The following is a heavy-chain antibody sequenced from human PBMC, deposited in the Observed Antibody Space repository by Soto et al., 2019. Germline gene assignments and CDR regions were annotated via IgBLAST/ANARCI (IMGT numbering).Heavy chain of an antibody. CDR1: GFTFSNFG. Sequence: GGSLRLSCAASGFTFSNFGMNWVRQAPGKGLEWVSYITSSSDAIYYADSVKGRFTISRDNAKNSLYLQMSSLRDEDTAVYYCARGVYSVVVPGATDYWGQETLVTVSS. CDR2: ITSSSDAI. V-gene: IGHV3-48*02. J-gene: IGHJ4*02. CDR3: ARGVYSVVVPGATDY. D-gene: IGHD2-2*01.